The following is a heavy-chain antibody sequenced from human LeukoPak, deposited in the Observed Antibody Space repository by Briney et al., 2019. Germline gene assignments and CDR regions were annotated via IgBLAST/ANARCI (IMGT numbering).Heavy chain of an antibody. Sequence: ASVKVSCKVSGYTLTELSMHWVRQAPGKGLEWMGGFDPEDGETIYAQKFQGRVTMTEDTSTDTAYMELSRLRSDDTAVYYCARGGVDTARGFYYYGMDVWGQGTTVTVSS. CDR1: GYTLTELS. CDR2: FDPEDGET. V-gene: IGHV1-24*01. CDR3: ARGGVDTARGFYYYGMDV. J-gene: IGHJ6*02. D-gene: IGHD5-18*01.